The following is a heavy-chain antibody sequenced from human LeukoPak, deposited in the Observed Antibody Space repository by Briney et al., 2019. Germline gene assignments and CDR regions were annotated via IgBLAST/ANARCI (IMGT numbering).Heavy chain of an antibody. CDR3: AKGAADYYDSSGCYGIDY. V-gene: IGHV3-23*01. D-gene: IGHD3-22*01. J-gene: IGHJ4*02. Sequence: LTGGSLRLSCAASGFTFSSYAMSWVRQAPGRGLEWVSAISGSGGSTYYADSVKGRFTISRDNSKNTLYLQMNSLRAEDTAVYYCAKGAADYYDSSGCYGIDYWGQGTLVTVSS. CDR2: ISGSGGST. CDR1: GFTFSSYA.